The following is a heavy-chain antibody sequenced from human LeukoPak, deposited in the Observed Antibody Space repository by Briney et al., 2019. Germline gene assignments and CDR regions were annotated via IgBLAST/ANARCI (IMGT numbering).Heavy chain of an antibody. CDR2: IIPIFGTA. J-gene: IGHJ5*02. Sequence: SVKVSCKASGGSFSSYATSWVRQAPGQGLEWMGRIIPIFGTANYAQKFQGRVTITTDESTSTAYMELSSLRCEDTSVYFCASDGRYGSGSIKNWFDPWGQGTLVTVSS. CDR3: ASDGRYGSGSIKNWFDP. D-gene: IGHD3-10*01. V-gene: IGHV1-69*05. CDR1: GGSFSSYA.